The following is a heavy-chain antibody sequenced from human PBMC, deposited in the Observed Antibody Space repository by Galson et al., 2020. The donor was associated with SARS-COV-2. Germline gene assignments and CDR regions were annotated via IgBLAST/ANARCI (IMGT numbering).Heavy chain of an antibody. CDR3: ARASGDTAMVWVFDY. V-gene: IGHV1-69*13. D-gene: IGHD5-18*01. CDR1: GGTFSSYA. Sequence: SVKVSCKASGGTFSSYAISWVRQAPGQGLEWMGGIIPIFGTANYAQKFQGRVTITADESTSTAYMELSSLRSEDTAVYYCARASGDTAMVWVFDYWGQGTLVTVSS. J-gene: IGHJ4*02. CDR2: IIPIFGTA.